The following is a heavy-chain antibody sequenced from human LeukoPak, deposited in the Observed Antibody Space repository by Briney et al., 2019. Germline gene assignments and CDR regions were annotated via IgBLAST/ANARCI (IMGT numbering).Heavy chain of an antibody. J-gene: IGHJ3*01. D-gene: IGHD2-2*01. V-gene: IGHV3-7*01. CDR2: IKEDGSEE. Sequence: GGSLRLSCAASGFNFNTFWMTWVRQAPGKGLEWVANIKEDGSEEYYVDSVRGRFTISRDNAKNSLYLQMNSLRAEDTAVYYCARPRYCSSISCYFHAFDVWGQGTMVTVSS. CDR3: ARPRYCSSISCYFHAFDV. CDR1: GFNFNTFW.